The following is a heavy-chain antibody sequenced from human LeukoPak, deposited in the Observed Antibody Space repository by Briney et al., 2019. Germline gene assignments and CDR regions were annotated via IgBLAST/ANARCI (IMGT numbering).Heavy chain of an antibody. V-gene: IGHV4-34*01. CDR2: INHSGST. Sequence: SETLSLTCAVYGGSFSGYYWSWIRQPPGKGLEWIGEINHSGSTNYNPSLKSRVTISVDTSKNQFSLKLGSVTAADTAVYYCARVDYYDSSGPFDYWGQGTLVTVSS. J-gene: IGHJ4*02. CDR1: GGSFSGYY. D-gene: IGHD3-22*01. CDR3: ARVDYYDSSGPFDY.